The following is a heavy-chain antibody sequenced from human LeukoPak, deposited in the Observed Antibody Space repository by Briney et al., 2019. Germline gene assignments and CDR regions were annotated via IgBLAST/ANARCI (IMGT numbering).Heavy chain of an antibody. Sequence: GGSLRLSCAGSGFTFSSYGMHWVRQAPGKGLEWVSYISSSSSTIYYADSVKGRFTISRDNAKNSLYLQMNSLRAEDTAVYYCARILYYYDSSGPDYWGQGTLVTVSS. V-gene: IGHV3-48*01. J-gene: IGHJ4*02. CDR2: ISSSSSTI. CDR1: GFTFSSYG. D-gene: IGHD3-22*01. CDR3: ARILYYYDSSGPDY.